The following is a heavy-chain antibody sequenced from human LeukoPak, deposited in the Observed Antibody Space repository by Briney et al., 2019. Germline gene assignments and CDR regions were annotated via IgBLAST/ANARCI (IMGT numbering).Heavy chain of an antibody. D-gene: IGHD1-26*01. CDR3: AKDNSGNFLSPFDY. CDR1: GFTVSSSY. V-gene: IGHV3-53*01. Sequence: GGSLRLSCAASGFTVSSSYITWVRQAPGKGLEWVSVLYSDGSTYYADSVKGRFTMSRDNSKNTLDLQMSSLRAEDTAIYYCAKDNSGNFLSPFDYWGQGTLVAVSS. CDR2: LYSDGST. J-gene: IGHJ4*02.